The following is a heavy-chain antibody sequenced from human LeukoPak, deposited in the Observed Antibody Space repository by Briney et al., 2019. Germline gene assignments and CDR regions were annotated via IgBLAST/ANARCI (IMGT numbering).Heavy chain of an antibody. J-gene: IGHJ4*02. CDR2: IYYSGST. Sequence: PSETLSLTCTVSGVSISSYYWSWIRQPPGKGLEWIGYIYYSGSTYYNPSLKSRVTISVDTSKNQFSLKLSSVTAADTAVYYCARSSARMATTSFYYFDYWGQGTLVTVSP. CDR3: ARSSARMATTSFYYFDY. CDR1: GVSISSYY. V-gene: IGHV4-30-4*01. D-gene: IGHD5-12*01.